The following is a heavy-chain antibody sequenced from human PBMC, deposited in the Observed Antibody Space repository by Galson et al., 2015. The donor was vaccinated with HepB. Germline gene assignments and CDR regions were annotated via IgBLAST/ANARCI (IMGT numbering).Heavy chain of an antibody. J-gene: IGHJ4*02. D-gene: IGHD2-2*01. CDR2: ISAYNRKR. CDR3: ANLRDLSQLDN. Sequence: SVKVSCKASGDNFITLDIAWVRQAPGQGLEWMGWISAYNRKRNYAQKFQGKFTMTTDTSTNTAYMEVRSLRSDDTAVYFCANLRDLSQLDNWGQGTLVTVSS. CDR1: GDNFITLD. V-gene: IGHV1-18*01.